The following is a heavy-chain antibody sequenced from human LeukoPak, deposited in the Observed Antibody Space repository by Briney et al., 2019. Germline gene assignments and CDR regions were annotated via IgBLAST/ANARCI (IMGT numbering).Heavy chain of an antibody. D-gene: IGHD3-3*01. CDR3: ARERRWYYDFWSGYSNWFDP. V-gene: IGHV3-7*01. Sequence: GGSLSLSCNASGFTINSSWFSWARQPPAQGQEWVANRKQDGSEKYYDDSLQGRFTISRDNAKNSLYLQMNSLRAEDTAVYYCARERRWYYDFWSGYSNWFDPWGQGTLVTVSS. CDR2: RKQDGSEK. J-gene: IGHJ5*02. CDR1: GFTINSSW.